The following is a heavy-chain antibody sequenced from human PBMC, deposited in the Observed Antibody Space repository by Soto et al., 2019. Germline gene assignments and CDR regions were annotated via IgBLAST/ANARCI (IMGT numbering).Heavy chain of an antibody. Sequence: GGSLRLSCSASGFTFSSYAMHWVRQAPGKGLEYVSAISSNGGSTYYADSVKGRFTISRDNSKNTLYLQMSSLRAEDTAVYYCVKVSGSGWIYYFDYWGQGTLVTVSS. CDR1: GFTFSSYA. J-gene: IGHJ4*02. V-gene: IGHV3-64D*08. CDR3: VKVSGSGWIYYFDY. CDR2: ISSNGGST. D-gene: IGHD6-19*01.